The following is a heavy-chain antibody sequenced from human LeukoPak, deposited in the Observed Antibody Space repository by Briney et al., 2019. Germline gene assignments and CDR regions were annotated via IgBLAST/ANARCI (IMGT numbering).Heavy chain of an antibody. CDR2: ISSSSSYI. CDR1: GFTFSSYS. J-gene: IGHJ6*02. Sequence: GGSLRLSCAASGFTFSSYSMNWVRQAPGKGLEWVSSISSSSSYIYYADSVKGRFTISRDNAKNSLYLQMNSLRAEDTAVYYCARDWWEVIAAAGNDSHYYYYGMDVWGQGTTVTVSS. D-gene: IGHD6-13*01. V-gene: IGHV3-21*01. CDR3: ARDWWEVIAAAGNDSHYYYYGMDV.